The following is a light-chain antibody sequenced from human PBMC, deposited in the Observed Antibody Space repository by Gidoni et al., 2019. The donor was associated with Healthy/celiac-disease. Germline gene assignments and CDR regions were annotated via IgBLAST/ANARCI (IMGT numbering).Light chain of an antibody. CDR2: DAS. V-gene: IGKV3-11*01. J-gene: IGKJ2*02. Sequence: EIVLTQSPATLSLSPGERATLSCRASQSVSSYLAWYQQKPGQAPRLLIYDASNRATGIPARCSGSGSGTDFTLTISSLEPEDFAVYYCQQRSNWPPMWTFGQXTKLEIK. CDR3: QQRSNWPPMWT. CDR1: QSVSSY.